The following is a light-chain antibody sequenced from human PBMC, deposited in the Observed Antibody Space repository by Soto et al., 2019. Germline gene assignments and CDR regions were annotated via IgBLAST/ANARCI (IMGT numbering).Light chain of an antibody. V-gene: IGKV3-15*01. Sequence: EIVVTQSPATLSVCPGERATLSCRASHCVGNNFAWYQQKPGQAPRLLILATSTRATGVPARFSGRGSGTEVTLPISSLQSEDFSVCYCRQCGRWALTVRGGAKVEIE. CDR2: ATS. CDR1: HCVGNN. CDR3: RQCGRWALT. J-gene: IGKJ4*02.